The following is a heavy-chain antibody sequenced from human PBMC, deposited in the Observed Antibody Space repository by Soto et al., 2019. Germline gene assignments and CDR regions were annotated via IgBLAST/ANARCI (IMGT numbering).Heavy chain of an antibody. Sequence: QVQLVQSGAEVKKPGASVKVSCKASGYTFTGYYMHWVRQAPGQGLEWMGWINPNSGGTKYAKKFQGWVTMTRDTSISTASMELRRLRSDDTAVYFCARDIGSGPQYYFDYWGQGTLVTVSS. CDR3: ARDIGSGPQYYFDY. CDR2: INPNSGGT. CDR1: GYTFTGYY. J-gene: IGHJ4*02. V-gene: IGHV1-2*04. D-gene: IGHD6-19*01.